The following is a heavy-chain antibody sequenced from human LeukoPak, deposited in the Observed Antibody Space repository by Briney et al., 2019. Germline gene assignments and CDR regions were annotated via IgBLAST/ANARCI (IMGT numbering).Heavy chain of an antibody. Sequence: QPGGSLRLSCAASGFTVGSNYMSWVRQAPGKGLEWVSVIYSGGSTYYADSVKGRFTISRDNSKNTLFLQMNSLRAEDTAVYYCARDLYYYGMDVWGQGTTVTVSS. J-gene: IGHJ6*02. V-gene: IGHV3-53*01. CDR3: ARDLYYYGMDV. CDR2: IYSGGST. CDR1: GFTVGSNY.